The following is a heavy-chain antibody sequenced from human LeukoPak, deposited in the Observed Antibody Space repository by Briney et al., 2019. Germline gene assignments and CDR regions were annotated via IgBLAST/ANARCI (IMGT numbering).Heavy chain of an antibody. D-gene: IGHD1-26*01. CDR2: IWYDGSNK. CDR1: GFTFSSYC. V-gene: IGHV3-33*06. J-gene: IGHJ6*03. Sequence: GGSLRLSCAASGFTFSSYCMRWVRQAPGKGLEWVAVIWYDGSNKYYADSVKGRFTISRDNAKNTLYLQMNSPRAEDTAVYYCAKDGRSGGDYYYYCYMDVWGNGTTVTVSS. CDR3: AKDGRSGGDYYYYCYMDV.